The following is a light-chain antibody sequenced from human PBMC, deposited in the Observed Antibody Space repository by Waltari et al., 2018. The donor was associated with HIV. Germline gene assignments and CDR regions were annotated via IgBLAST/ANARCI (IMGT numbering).Light chain of an antibody. CDR2: EGS. CDR3: CSYACSNSWV. J-gene: IGLJ3*02. Sequence: QSALTQPASVSGSPGQSITISCTGTSSEVGSYNLVSWYQQHPGKAPKLMIFEGSKRPSVVSNRFSGSKSGNTAALTISGLQAEDEADYYCCSYACSNSWVFGGGTKLTVL. V-gene: IGLV2-23*01. CDR1: SSEVGSYNL.